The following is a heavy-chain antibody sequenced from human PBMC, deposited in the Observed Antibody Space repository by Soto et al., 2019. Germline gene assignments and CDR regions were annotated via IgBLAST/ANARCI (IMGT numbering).Heavy chain of an antibody. J-gene: IGHJ4*02. D-gene: IGHD5-18*01. CDR3: ATSVNSAMAFDY. V-gene: IGHV1-46*01. Sequence: QVQLVQSGAEVKTPGASVKLSCKASGYTFTHYYIHWVRQAPGQGLEWMGIINPNGGSTTYAQKFGAGVTMTRDTSTSTVYMELSNLRSDDSAVYYCATSVNSAMAFDYWGQGTLVTVSS. CDR1: GYTFTHYY. CDR2: INPNGGST.